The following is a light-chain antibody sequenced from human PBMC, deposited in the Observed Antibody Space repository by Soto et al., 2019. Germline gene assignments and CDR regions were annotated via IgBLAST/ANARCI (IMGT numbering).Light chain of an antibody. V-gene: IGLV1-40*01. CDR3: QSYDSSVRGV. Sequence: QSVLTQPPSVSGAPGQRVTISCTGSSSNIGAGYDVHWYQQLPGTAPKLLIYGNSNRPSGVPDRFSGSKSGTSASLAITGLQAEDEADYYCQSYDSSVRGVFGPGTTLTVL. CDR1: SSNIGAGYD. CDR2: GNS. J-gene: IGLJ1*01.